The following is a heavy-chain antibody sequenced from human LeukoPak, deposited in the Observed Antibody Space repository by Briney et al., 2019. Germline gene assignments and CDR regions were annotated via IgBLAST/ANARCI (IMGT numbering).Heavy chain of an antibody. J-gene: IGHJ5*02. D-gene: IGHD5-24*01. V-gene: IGHV3-48*01. CDR3: VRGQDGIDNWFDP. CDR1: GFIFSNYG. CDR2: IRGNSETI. Sequence: GGSLRLSCTASGFIFSNYGMNRVRQAPGKGLEWISYIRGNSETIHYADSVKGRFTISRDNAKNSLSLQMTSLRAEDTAVYYCVRGQDGIDNWFDPWGQGTLVTVAS.